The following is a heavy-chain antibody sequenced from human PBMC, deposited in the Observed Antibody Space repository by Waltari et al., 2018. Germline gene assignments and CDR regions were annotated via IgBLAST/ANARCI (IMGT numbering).Heavy chain of an antibody. V-gene: IGHV1-18*01. J-gene: IGHJ6*03. Sequence: QVQLVQSGAEVKKPGASVKVSCKASGYTFTSYGISWVRQAPGQGLEWMGWISAYNGNTNYAQKLQGRFTMTTDTSTSTAYMELRSLRSDDTAVYYCARVSVYSNYRYYYYMDVWGKGTTVTVSS. CDR1: GYTFTSYG. D-gene: IGHD4-4*01. CDR2: ISAYNGNT. CDR3: ARVSVYSNYRYYYYMDV.